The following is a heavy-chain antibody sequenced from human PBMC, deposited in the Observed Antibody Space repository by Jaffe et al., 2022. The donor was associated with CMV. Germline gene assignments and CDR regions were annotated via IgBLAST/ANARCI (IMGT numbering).Heavy chain of an antibody. V-gene: IGHV4-39*02. CDR3: AREHDYSNYEEEDYYYYYYMDV. CDR2: IYYSGST. J-gene: IGHJ6*03. D-gene: IGHD4-4*01. Sequence: QLQLQESGPGLVKPSETLSLTCTVSGGSISSSSYYWGWIRQPPGKGLEWIGSIYYSGSTYYNPSLKSRVTISVDTSKNQFSLKLSSVTAADTAVYYCAREHDYSNYEEEDYYYYYYMDVWGKGTTVTVSS. CDR1: GGSISSSSYY.